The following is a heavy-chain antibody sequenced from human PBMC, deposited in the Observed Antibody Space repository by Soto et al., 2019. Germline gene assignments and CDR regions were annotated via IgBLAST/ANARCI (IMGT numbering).Heavy chain of an antibody. J-gene: IGHJ1*01. D-gene: IGHD6-19*01. CDR3: ASLDSSGRDFQH. CDR2: IYYSGST. V-gene: IGHV4-59*08. Sequence: SETLSLTCTVSGGSISSYYWSWIRQPPGKGLEWIGYIYYSGSTNYNPSLKSRVTISVDTSKNQFSLKLSSVTAADTAVYYCASLDSSGRDFQHWGQGTLVTVSS. CDR1: GGSISSYY.